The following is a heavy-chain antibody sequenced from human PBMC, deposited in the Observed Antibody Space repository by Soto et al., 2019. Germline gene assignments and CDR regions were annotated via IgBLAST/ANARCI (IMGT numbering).Heavy chain of an antibody. CDR1: GFTFSSYE. D-gene: IGHD3-22*01. Sequence: PGGSLRLSCAASGFTFSSYEMNWVRQAPGKGLEWVSYISSSGSTIYYADSVEGRFTISRDNAKNSLYLQMNSLRAEDTAVYYCAREDGGYYYDSSGYGPYWGQGTLVTVSS. CDR2: ISSSGSTI. J-gene: IGHJ4*02. CDR3: AREDGGYYYDSSGYGPY. V-gene: IGHV3-48*03.